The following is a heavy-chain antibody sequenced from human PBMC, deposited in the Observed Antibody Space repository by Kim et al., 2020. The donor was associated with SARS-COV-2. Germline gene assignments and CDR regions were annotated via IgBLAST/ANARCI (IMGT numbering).Heavy chain of an antibody. CDR1: GFTFSSYA. V-gene: IGHV3-30-3*01. D-gene: IGHD3-3*01. Sequence: GGSLRLSCAASGFTFSSYAMHWVRQAPGKGLEWVAVISYDGSNKYYADSVKGRFTISRDNSKNTLYLQMNSLRAEDTAVYYCARDRDDFWSGIYYYGMDVWGQGTTVTVSS. J-gene: IGHJ6*02. CDR2: ISYDGSNK. CDR3: ARDRDDFWSGIYYYGMDV.